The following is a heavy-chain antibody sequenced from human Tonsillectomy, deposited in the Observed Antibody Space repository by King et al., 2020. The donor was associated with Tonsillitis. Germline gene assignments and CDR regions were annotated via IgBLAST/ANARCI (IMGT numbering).Heavy chain of an antibody. Sequence: VQLVESGAEVKKPGESLKISCKGSGYSFTSYWIGWVRQMPGKGLEWMVFIYPVDSVTRYSQSFQGQVTISADKSIRTAYLQWSRLKASDTAMYYCATRGGRRYGDYEDAFDIWGQGTMVTVSS. CDR1: GYSFTSYW. D-gene: IGHD4-17*01. J-gene: IGHJ3*02. CDR2: IYPVDSVT. V-gene: IGHV5-51*01. CDR3: ATRGGRRYGDYEDAFDI.